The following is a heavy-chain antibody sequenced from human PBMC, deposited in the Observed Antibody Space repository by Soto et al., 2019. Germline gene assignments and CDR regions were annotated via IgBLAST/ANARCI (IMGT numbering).Heavy chain of an antibody. D-gene: IGHD2-2*01. CDR2: IYYNGST. J-gene: IGHJ6*02. CDR3: AREGRGYCSSTSCLVYGMDV. Sequence: QVQLQESGPGLVKPSQTLSLTCAVSGGSISSGGDYWHWIRQHPGTGLEWIAYIYYNGSTYYNPSLKSRVTISVDTTKNQFSLKLNSMTAADTAVYYCAREGRGYCSSTSCLVYGMDVWGQGTTVTVSS. CDR1: GGSISSGGDY. V-gene: IGHV4-31*11.